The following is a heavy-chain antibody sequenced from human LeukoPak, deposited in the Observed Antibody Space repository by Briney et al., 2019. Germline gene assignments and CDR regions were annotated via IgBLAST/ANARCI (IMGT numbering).Heavy chain of an antibody. V-gene: IGHV1-69*05. CDR2: IIPIFGTA. J-gene: IGHJ4*02. D-gene: IGHD3-3*01. CDR3: AREGGRGLEWLWDGFDY. CDR1: GGTFSSYA. Sequence: SVKVSCKASGGTFSSYAISWVRQAPGQGLEWMGRIIPIFGTANYAQKFQGRVTITTDESTSTAYMELSSLRSEDTAVYYCAREGGRGLEWLWDGFDYWGQGTLVTVSS.